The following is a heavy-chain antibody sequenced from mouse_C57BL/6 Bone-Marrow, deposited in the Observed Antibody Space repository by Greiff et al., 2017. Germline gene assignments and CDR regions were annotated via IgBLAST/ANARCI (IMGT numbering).Heavy chain of an antibody. J-gene: IGHJ4*01. Sequence: EVQLVESGPGLVKPSQSLSLTCSVTGYSITSGYYWNWIRQFPGNKLEWMGYISYDGSNNYNPSLKNRISITRDTSKNQFFLKLNSVTTEDTATYYCAREGLSGYDDYAMDYWGQGTSVTVSS. V-gene: IGHV3-6*01. D-gene: IGHD2-2*01. CDR2: ISYDGSN. CDR3: AREGLSGYDDYAMDY. CDR1: GYSITSGYY.